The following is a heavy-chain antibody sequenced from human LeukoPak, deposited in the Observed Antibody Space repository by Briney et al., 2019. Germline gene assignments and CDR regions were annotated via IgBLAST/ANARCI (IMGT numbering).Heavy chain of an antibody. CDR2: INHSGST. D-gene: IGHD3-3*01. J-gene: IGHJ4*02. CDR3: ARGRTIFGVVIIGYLLDY. Sequence: PSETLSLTCTVSGGSISSYYWSWIRQPPGKGLEWIGEINHSGSTNYNPSLKSRVTISVDTSKNQFSLKLSSVTAADTAVYYCARGRTIFGVVIIGYLLDYWGQGTLATVSS. V-gene: IGHV4-34*01. CDR1: GGSISSYY.